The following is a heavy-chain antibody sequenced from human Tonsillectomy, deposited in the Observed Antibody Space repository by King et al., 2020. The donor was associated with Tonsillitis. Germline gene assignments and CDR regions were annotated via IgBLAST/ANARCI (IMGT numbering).Heavy chain of an antibody. V-gene: IGHV3-48*01. J-gene: IGHJ4*02. D-gene: IGHD3-10*01. CDR1: GFTFSSYS. Sequence: VQLVESGGGLVQPGGSLRLSCAASGFTFSSYSMNWVRQAPGKGLEWVSYIRGSSSTIYYADSVKGRFTISRDNAKNSLYLQMNSLRAEDTAVYYCAGGDGRWFGELFQGVETRFDYWGQGTLVTVPS. CDR2: IRGSSSTI. CDR3: AGGDGRWFGELFQGVETRFDY.